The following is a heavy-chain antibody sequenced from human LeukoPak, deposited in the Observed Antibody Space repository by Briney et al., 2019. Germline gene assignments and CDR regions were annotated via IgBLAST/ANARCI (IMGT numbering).Heavy chain of an antibody. CDR3: ARAQMGAPTDY. J-gene: IGHJ4*02. V-gene: IGHV3-74*01. CDR1: GFTFSSYA. Sequence: GGALRLSCAASGFTFSSYAMYWVRQAPGKVLVWVSRISSDGSSTIYADSVKGRFTISRDIAKNTLYLHMNSLRAEDTAVYYCARAQMGAPTDYWGQGTLVTVSS. CDR2: ISSDGSST. D-gene: IGHD1-26*01.